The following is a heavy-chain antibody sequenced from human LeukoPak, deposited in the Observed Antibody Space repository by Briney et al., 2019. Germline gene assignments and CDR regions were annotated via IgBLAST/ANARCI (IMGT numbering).Heavy chain of an antibody. CDR1: GFTFSDYY. CDR3: AAQWELPSYVDY. J-gene: IGHJ4*02. CDR2: ISGSGGST. V-gene: IGHV3-23*01. D-gene: IGHD1-26*01. Sequence: GGSLKLSCAASGFTFSDYYMSWIRQAPGKGLEWVSAISGSGGSTYYADSVKGRFTISRDNSKNTLYLQMNSLRAEDTAVYYCAAQWELPSYVDYWGQGTLVTVSS.